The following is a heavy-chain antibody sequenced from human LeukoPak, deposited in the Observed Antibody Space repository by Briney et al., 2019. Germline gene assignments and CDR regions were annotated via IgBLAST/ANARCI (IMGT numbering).Heavy chain of an antibody. CDR1: GGSINNYY. V-gene: IGHV4-59*08. CDR2: SYYSGRDA. J-gene: IGHJ4*02. CDR3: ARHPQGLRYFDN. Sequence: SETLSLTCTVSGGSINNYYWSWIRQPPGKGLEGIAYSYYSGRDANYSPSLKSRLTISVDTSKQQFSLSLRSVTAADTAVYYCARHPQGLRYFDNWGQGTLVIVSS.